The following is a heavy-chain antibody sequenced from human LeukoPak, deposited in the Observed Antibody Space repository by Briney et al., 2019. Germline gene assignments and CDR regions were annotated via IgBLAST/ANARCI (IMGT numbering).Heavy chain of an antibody. CDR3: AGNIAARLDY. J-gene: IGHJ4*02. D-gene: IGHD6-6*01. V-gene: IGHV4-34*01. CDR1: GGSFSGYY. Sequence: SETLSLTCAVHGGSFSGYYWSWIRQPPGKGLEWIGEIGHSGSTNYNPSLKSRVTISVDTSKNQFSLKLSSVTAAGTAVYYCAGNIAARLDYWGQGTLVTVSS. CDR2: IGHSGST.